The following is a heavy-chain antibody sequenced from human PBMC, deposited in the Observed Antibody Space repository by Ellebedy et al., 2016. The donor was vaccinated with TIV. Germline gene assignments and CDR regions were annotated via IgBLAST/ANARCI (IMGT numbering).Heavy chain of an antibody. CDR2: IKQDGSEE. CDR1: GFTFSSYW. CDR3: AREEAFSTGFDYFDY. J-gene: IGHJ4*02. Sequence: GGSLRLSXAASGFTFSSYWMSWVRLAPGKGLEWVANIKQDGSEEYYVDSLKGRFTISRDNAKDSLYLQMSSLRAEDTAVYYCAREEAFSTGFDYFDYWGQGTLVTVSS. V-gene: IGHV3-7*01. D-gene: IGHD4-17*01.